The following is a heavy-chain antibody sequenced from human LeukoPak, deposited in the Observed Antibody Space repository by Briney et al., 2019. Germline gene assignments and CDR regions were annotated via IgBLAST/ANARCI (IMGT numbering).Heavy chain of an antibody. D-gene: IGHD3-16*01. CDR1: GGSISIYY. CDR2: IYNSGST. V-gene: IGHV4-59*01. CDR3: ARDRELGS. Sequence: SETLSLTCIVSGGSISIYYWNWIRQLPGKGLAWIGYIYNSGSTDYNPSLKRRVAISADTSKNQFSLKLTSVTAADTAVYYCARDRELGSWGQGILVTVSS. J-gene: IGHJ5*02.